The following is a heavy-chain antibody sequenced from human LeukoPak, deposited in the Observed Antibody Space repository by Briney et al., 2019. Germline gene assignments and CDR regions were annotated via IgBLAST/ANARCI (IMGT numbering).Heavy chain of an antibody. V-gene: IGHV3-23*01. Sequence: GGSLRLSCAASEFTFSSYSMNWVRQAPGKGLEWVSTITTSDGNTYYADSVKGRFTVSRDNSKNTLYLQMNSLRAEDTAVYYCAKDGGLWVSAHWGDSWGRGTLVTVSS. D-gene: IGHD7-27*01. J-gene: IGHJ4*02. CDR3: AKDGGLWVSAHWGDS. CDR1: EFTFSSYS. CDR2: ITTSDGNT.